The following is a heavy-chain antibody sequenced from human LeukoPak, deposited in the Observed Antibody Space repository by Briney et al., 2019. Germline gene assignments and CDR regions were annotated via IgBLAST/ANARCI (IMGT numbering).Heavy chain of an antibody. D-gene: IGHD3-9*01. CDR2: ISCDGSNN. Sequence: GGSLRLSCAASGFTFSSYDMHWVRQAPGKGLEWVALISCDGSNNYYADSVKGRFTISRDNSKNTLYLQMNSLRAEDTAVYYCALPFTTGFDYWGQGTLVTVSS. CDR1: GFTFSSYD. V-gene: IGHV3-30*03. CDR3: ALPFTTGFDY. J-gene: IGHJ4*02.